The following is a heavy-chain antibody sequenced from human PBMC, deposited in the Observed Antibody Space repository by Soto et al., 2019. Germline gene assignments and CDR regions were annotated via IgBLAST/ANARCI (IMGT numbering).Heavy chain of an antibody. J-gene: IGHJ5*02. Sequence: ASVKVSCKASGGTFSSYAISWVRQAPGQGLEWMGGIIPIFGTANYAQKFQGRVTITADESTSTAYMELSSLRSEDTAVYYCARQWSGWFDPWGQGTLVTVSS. D-gene: IGHD3-3*01. CDR2: IIPIFGTA. CDR1: GGTFSSYA. CDR3: ARQWSGWFDP. V-gene: IGHV1-69*13.